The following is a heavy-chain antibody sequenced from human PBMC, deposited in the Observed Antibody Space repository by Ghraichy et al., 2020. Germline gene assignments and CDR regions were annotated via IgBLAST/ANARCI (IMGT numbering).Heavy chain of an antibody. CDR3: ARAYYYDSSGYPLGGH. D-gene: IGHD3-22*01. CDR1: GFTFSSYS. J-gene: IGHJ4*02. CDR2: ISSSSSTI. Sequence: GGSLRLSCAASGFTFSSYSMNWVRQAPGKGLEWVSYISSSSSTIYYADSVKGRFTISRDNAKNSLYLQMNSLRAEDTAVYYCARAYYYDSSGYPLGGHWGQGTLVTVSS. V-gene: IGHV3-48*01.